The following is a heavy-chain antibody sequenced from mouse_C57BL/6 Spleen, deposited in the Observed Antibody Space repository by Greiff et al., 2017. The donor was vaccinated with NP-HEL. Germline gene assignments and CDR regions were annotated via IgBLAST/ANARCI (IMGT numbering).Heavy chain of an antibody. D-gene: IGHD1-1*01. V-gene: IGHV1-69*01. J-gene: IGHJ2*01. Sequence: QVQLKQSGAELVMPGASVKLSCKASGYTFTSYWMHWVKQRPGQGLEWIGEIDPSDSYTNYNQKFKGKSTLTVDKSSSTAYMQLSSLTSEDSAVYYCARWLLRSYYFDYWGQGTTLTVSS. CDR3: ARWLLRSYYFDY. CDR2: IDPSDSYT. CDR1: GYTFTSYW.